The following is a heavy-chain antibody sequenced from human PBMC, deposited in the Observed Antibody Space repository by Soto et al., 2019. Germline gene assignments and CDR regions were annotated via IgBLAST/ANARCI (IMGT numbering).Heavy chain of an antibody. D-gene: IGHD6-13*01. CDR3: AAERKQLHYYYYYGMDV. J-gene: IGHJ6*02. Sequence: SVKVSCKASGLTFTSSAVQRVRQARGQRLEWIGWIVVGSGNTNYAQKFQERVTITRDMSTSTAYMELSSLRSEDTAVYYCAAERKQLHYYYYYGMDVWGQGTTVTVSS. V-gene: IGHV1-58*01. CDR2: IVVGSGNT. CDR1: GLTFTSSA.